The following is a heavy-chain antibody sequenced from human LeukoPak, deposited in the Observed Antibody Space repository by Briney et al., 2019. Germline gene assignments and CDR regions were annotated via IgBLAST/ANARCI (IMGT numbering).Heavy chain of an antibody. Sequence: PGGSLRLSCAASGFTVSSNYMSWVRQAPGKGLKFVSVIYSGGSTYYADSVKGRFTISRDNSKNTLYLQMNSLRAEDTAVYYCAKGGVADWLLSGSPGHFDYWGQGTLVTVSS. J-gene: IGHJ4*02. V-gene: IGHV3-53*01. D-gene: IGHD3-9*01. CDR3: AKGGVADWLLSGSPGHFDY. CDR1: GFTVSSNY. CDR2: IYSGGST.